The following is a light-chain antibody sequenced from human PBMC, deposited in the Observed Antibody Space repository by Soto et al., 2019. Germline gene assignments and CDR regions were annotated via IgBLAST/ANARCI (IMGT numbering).Light chain of an antibody. CDR3: QESYSTPT. J-gene: IGKJ2*01. CDR2: TGS. Sequence: DIQMTQSPSSLSASVGDRVTITCRASQSISSCLNWYQQKPGKAPKLLIYTGSSLQSGFPSRFSGSGSGTYFTLTISSQEPEDFSTYYCQESYSTPTFGQGTKLEIK. V-gene: IGKV1-39*01. CDR1: QSISSC.